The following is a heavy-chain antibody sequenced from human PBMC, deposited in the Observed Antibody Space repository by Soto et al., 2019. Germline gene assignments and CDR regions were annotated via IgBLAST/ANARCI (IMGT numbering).Heavy chain of an antibody. CDR3: ARDGDMDTAMVLNWFDP. D-gene: IGHD5-18*01. Sequence: ASVKVSCKASGYTFTSYGISWVRQAPGQGLEWMGWISAYNGNTNYAQKLQGRVTMTTDTSTSTAYMELRSLRSDDTAVYYCARDGDMDTAMVLNWFDPWGQGTLVTVSS. J-gene: IGHJ5*02. V-gene: IGHV1-18*01. CDR1: GYTFTSYG. CDR2: ISAYNGNT.